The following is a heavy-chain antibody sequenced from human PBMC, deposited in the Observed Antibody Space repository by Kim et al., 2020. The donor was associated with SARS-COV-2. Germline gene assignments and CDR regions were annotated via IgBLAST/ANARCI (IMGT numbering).Heavy chain of an antibody. CDR2: IYYSGST. CDR3: KGVVITTARVYYFDY. D-gene: IGHD3-22*01. V-gene: IGHV4-39*01. CDR1: GGSISSSSYY. J-gene: IGHJ4*02. Sequence: ETLSLTCTVSGGSISSSSYYWGWIRQPPGKGLEWIGSIYYSGSTYYNPSLKSRVTISVDTSKNQFSLKLSSVTAADTAVYYCKGVVITTARVYYFDYWGQGTLVTVSS.